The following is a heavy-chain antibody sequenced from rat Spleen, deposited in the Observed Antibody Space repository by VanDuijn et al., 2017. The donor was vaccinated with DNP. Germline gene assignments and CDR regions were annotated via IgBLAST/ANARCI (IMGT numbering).Heavy chain of an antibody. J-gene: IGHJ2*01. CDR2: ISPSGDST. CDR3: ATPLYFSGAFDY. V-gene: IGHV5S13*01. Sequence: EVQLVESGGGLVQPGRSLKLSCAASGFSFRNYDMAWVRQAPTKGLEWVASISPSGDSTYYRASVKGRFTVSRDNAKNTLYLQMDSLGSEDTAIYYCATPLYFSGAFDYWGQGVMVTVSS. CDR1: GFSFRNYD. D-gene: IGHD1-1*01.